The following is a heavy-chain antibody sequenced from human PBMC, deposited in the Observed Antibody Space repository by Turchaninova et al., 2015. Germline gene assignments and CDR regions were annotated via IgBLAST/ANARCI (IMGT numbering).Heavy chain of an antibody. CDR2: ISYDGSNK. J-gene: IGHJ4*02. CDR1: GFTFSSYG. V-gene: IGHV3-30*18. Sequence: QVQLVESGGGGVQPGRSLRPSCVASGFTFSSYGMHWVRQAPGKGLEWVAVISYDGSNKYYADSVKGRFTISRDNSKNTLYLQMNSLRAEDTAVYYCAKGVSYYFDYWGQGTLVTVSS. D-gene: IGHD3-16*02. CDR3: AKGVSYYFDY.